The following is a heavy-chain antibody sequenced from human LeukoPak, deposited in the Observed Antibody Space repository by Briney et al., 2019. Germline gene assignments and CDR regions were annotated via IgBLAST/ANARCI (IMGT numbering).Heavy chain of an antibody. CDR1: GYTFTSYY. J-gene: IGHJ4*02. V-gene: IGHV1-46*01. Sequence: ASVKVYCKASGYTFTSYYMHWVRQAPGQGLEWMGIINPSGGSTSYAQKFQGRVTMTRDTSTSTVYMELSSLRSEDTVVYYCARGTLSIAARPSDDFDYWGQGTLVTVSS. CDR2: INPSGGST. CDR3: ARGTLSIAARPSDDFDY. D-gene: IGHD6-6*01.